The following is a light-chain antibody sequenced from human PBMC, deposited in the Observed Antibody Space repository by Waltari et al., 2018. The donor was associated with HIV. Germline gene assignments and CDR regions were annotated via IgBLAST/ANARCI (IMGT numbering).Light chain of an antibody. J-gene: IGKJ4*01. CDR1: QGIAHA. CDR3: QQFNSYPNT. CDR2: DAS. V-gene: IGKV1-13*02. Sequence: IQLTHSPSFLSASVGDRLTLTCRASQGIAHALAWYQQKPGKPPKVLNFDASKLEGGVSSRFSGSGSGTEFTITINSLQPEDFATYCCQQFNSYPNTFGGGTKVEIK.